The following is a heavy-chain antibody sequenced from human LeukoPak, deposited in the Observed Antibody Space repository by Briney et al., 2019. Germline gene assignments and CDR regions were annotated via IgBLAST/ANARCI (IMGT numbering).Heavy chain of an antibody. D-gene: IGHD5-18*01. CDR2: ISSSSSYI. CDR1: GFTFSSYS. CDR3: GRDRRLRDFDY. V-gene: IGHV3-21*01. J-gene: IGHJ4*02. Sequence: GGSLRLSCAASGFTFSSYSMNWVRQAPGKGLEWVSSISSSSSYIYYADSVKGRFTISRDNAKNSLYLQMNSRRAEDTAVYYCGRDRRLRDFDYWGQGTLVTVSS.